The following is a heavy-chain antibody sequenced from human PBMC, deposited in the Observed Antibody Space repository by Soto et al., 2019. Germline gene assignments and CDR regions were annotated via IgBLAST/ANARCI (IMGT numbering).Heavy chain of an antibody. Sequence: ASVKVSCKVSGYTLTELSMHWVRQAPGKGLEWMGGFDPEDGETIYAQKFQGRVTMTEDTSTDTAYMELSSLRSEDTAVYYCATLGYCSSTSCYGLPGWFDPWGQGTLVTVSS. J-gene: IGHJ5*02. V-gene: IGHV1-24*01. D-gene: IGHD2-2*01. CDR1: GYTLTELS. CDR3: ATLGYCSSTSCYGLPGWFDP. CDR2: FDPEDGET.